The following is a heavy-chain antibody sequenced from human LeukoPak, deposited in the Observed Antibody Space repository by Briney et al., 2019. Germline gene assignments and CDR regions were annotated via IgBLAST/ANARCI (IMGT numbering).Heavy chain of an antibody. CDR3: ARDVRYSSSSQFDY. CDR1: GGSISSGGYY. CDR2: IYYSGST. D-gene: IGHD6-6*01. J-gene: IGHJ4*02. Sequence: PSETLSLTCTVSGGSISSGGYYWSWIRQHPGKGLEWIGYIYYSGSTYYNPSLKSRVTMSVDTSKNQFSLKLSSVTAADTAVYYCARDVRYSSSSQFDYWGQGTLVTVSS. V-gene: IGHV4-31*03.